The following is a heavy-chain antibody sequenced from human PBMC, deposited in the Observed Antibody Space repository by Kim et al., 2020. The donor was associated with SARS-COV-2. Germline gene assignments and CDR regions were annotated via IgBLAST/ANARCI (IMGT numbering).Heavy chain of an antibody. CDR3: ARAGGDGYKFGDY. J-gene: IGHJ4*02. D-gene: IGHD2-21*01. Sequence: YAQKFQGRVTMTRDTSTSTVYMELSSLRSEDTAVYYCARAGGDGYKFGDYWGQGTLVTVSS. V-gene: IGHV1-46*01.